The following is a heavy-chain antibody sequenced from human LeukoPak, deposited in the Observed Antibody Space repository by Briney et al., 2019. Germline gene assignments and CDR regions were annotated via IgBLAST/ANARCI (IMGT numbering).Heavy chain of an antibody. CDR1: GFIFSSYA. J-gene: IGHJ4*02. Sequence: GGSLRLSCAASGFIFSSYAMNWVRQAPGKGLEWVSGISGSGGSPYYADSVKGRFTISRDNSKNTLYLQMNSLRAEDTAVYYCAKPPRGSGEDYWGQGTLVTVSS. CDR3: AKPPRGSGEDY. D-gene: IGHD3-10*01. CDR2: ISGSGGSP. V-gene: IGHV3-23*01.